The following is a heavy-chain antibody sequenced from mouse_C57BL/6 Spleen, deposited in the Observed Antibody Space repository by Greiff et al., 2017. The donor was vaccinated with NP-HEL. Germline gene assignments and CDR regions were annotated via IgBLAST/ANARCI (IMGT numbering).Heavy chain of an antibody. CDR1: GYTFTSYW. V-gene: IGHV1-69*01. J-gene: IGHJ2*01. CDR2: IDPSDSYT. CDR3: ARSGCSFDY. D-gene: IGHD3-1*01. Sequence: VQLQQSGAELVMPGASVKLSCKASGYTFTSYWMHWVKQRPGQGLEWIGEIDPSDSYTNYNQKFKGKSTLTVDKSSSTAYMQLSSLTSEDSAVYYCARSGCSFDYWGQGTTLTVSS.